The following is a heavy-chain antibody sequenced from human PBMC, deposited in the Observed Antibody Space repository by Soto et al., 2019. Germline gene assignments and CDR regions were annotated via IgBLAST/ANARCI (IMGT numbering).Heavy chain of an antibody. CDR1: GFTFSSYG. V-gene: IGHV3-33*01. D-gene: IGHD3-16*02. J-gene: IGHJ5*02. Sequence: QVQLVESGGGVVQPGRSLRLSCAASGFTFSSYGMHWVRQAAGKGLEWVAVIWYDGSNKYYADSVKGRFTISRDNSKNTLYLQMNSLRAEDTAVYYCAREYYDYVWGSYRSFWFDPWGQGTLVTVSS. CDR3: AREYYDYVWGSYRSFWFDP. CDR2: IWYDGSNK.